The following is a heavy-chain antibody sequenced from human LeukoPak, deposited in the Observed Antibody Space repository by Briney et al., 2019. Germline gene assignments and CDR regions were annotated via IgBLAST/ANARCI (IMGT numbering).Heavy chain of an antibody. V-gene: IGHV3-30-3*02. CDR3: ANDAAQQQLSNLFYGMDV. D-gene: IGHD6-13*01. CDR1: GFTFSNSA. J-gene: IGHJ6*02. CDR2: ISYDGYKK. Sequence: PGGSLRLSCAASGFTFSNSAMHWVRQAPGKGLEWVAFISYDGYKKYYADSVKGRFTISRDNSKNTLFLQMNSLRAEDTAVYFCANDAAQQQLSNLFYGMDVWGQGTTVTVPS.